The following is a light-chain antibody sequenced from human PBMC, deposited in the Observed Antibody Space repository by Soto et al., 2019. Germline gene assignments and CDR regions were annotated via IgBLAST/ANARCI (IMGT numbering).Light chain of an antibody. J-gene: IGLJ1*01. CDR1: NSDVGGYNY. CDR3: CSYAGRYTYV. Sequence: QSALAQPRSVSGSPGQSVTISCTGTNSDVGGYNYVSWYQQHTGKAPKLMIYDVSKRPSGVPDRFSGSKSGNTASLTISGLQAEDEADYYCCSYAGRYTYVFGTGTKVTVL. V-gene: IGLV2-11*01. CDR2: DVS.